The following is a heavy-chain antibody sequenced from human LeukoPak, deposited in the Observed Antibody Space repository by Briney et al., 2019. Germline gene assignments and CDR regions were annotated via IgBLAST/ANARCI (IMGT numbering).Heavy chain of an antibody. CDR2: INPNSGGT. J-gene: IGHJ4*02. D-gene: IGHD3-16*02. Sequence: GASVKVSCKASGYTFTGYYMHWVRQAPGQGLEWMGWINPNSGGTNYAQKFQGRVTMTRDTSISTAYMELSRLRSDDTAVYYCARERPITFGGVIVYYFDYWGQGTLVTVSS. CDR1: GYTFTGYY. CDR3: ARERPITFGGVIVYYFDY. V-gene: IGHV1-2*02.